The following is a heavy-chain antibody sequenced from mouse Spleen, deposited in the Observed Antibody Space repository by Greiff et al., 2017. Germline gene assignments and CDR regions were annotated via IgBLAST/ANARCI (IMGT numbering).Heavy chain of an antibody. CDR2: ISSGGGNT. V-gene: IGHV5-9-3*01. CDR1: GFTFSSYA. D-gene: IGHD2-4*01. CDR3: ARDYDYDYAMDY. Sequence: DVQLVESGGGLVKLGGSLKLSCAASGFTFSSYAMSWVRQTPEKRLEWVATISSGGGNTYYPDSVKGRFTISRDNAKNTLYLQMSSLKSEDTAMYYCARDYDYDYAMDYWGQGTSVTVSS. J-gene: IGHJ4*01.